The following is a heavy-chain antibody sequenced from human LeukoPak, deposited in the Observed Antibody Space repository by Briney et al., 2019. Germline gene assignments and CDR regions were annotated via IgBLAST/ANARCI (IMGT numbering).Heavy chain of an antibody. J-gene: IGHJ3*02. Sequence: SETLSLTCTVTGGSISSYYWSWSRQPPGKGLEWIGYIYYSGSTNYNPSLKSRATISVVTSKNQFSLKLSSVTAADTAVYYCATLFTWTHFDIWGQGTMVTVSS. V-gene: IGHV4-59*08. D-gene: IGHD3/OR15-3a*01. CDR3: ATLFTWTHFDI. CDR2: IYYSGST. CDR1: GGSISSYY.